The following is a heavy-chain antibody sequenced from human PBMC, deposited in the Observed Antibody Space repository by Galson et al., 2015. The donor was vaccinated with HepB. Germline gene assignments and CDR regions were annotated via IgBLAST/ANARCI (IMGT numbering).Heavy chain of an antibody. D-gene: IGHD6-19*01. CDR3: ARDLRPEQWPYYFDY. Sequence: SVTVSCKASGSTFTGYYMHWVRQAPGQGLEWMGRINPNSGGTNYAQKFQGRVTMTRDTSISTAYMELSRLRSDDTAVYYCARDLRPEQWPYYFDYWGQGTLVTVSS. CDR2: INPNSGGT. CDR1: GSTFTGYY. J-gene: IGHJ4*02. V-gene: IGHV1-2*06.